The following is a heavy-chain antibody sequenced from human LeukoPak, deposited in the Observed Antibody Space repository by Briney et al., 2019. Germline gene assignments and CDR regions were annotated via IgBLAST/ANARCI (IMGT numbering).Heavy chain of an antibody. J-gene: IGHJ4*02. CDR3: ARDEDYYDSSGYYASGY. CDR2: IVPIFGTA. Sequence: SVKVSCKASGGTFSSYAISWVRQAPGQGLEWMGGIVPIFGTANYAQKFQGRVTITADESTSTAYMELSSLRSEDTAVYYCARDEDYYDSSGYYASGYWGQGTLVTVSS. V-gene: IGHV1-69*13. CDR1: GGTFSSYA. D-gene: IGHD3-22*01.